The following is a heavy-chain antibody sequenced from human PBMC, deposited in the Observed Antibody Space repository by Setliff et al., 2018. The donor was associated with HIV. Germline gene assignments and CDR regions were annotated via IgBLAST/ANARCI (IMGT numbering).Heavy chain of an antibody. D-gene: IGHD2-2*02. J-gene: IGHJ6*03. CDR1: GGSISSHY. CDR2: IYYSGST. Sequence: SETLSLTCTVSGGSISSHYWSWIRQPPGKGLEWIGNIYYSGSTNYNPFLKSRVTISVDTSKNQFSLKLSSVTAADTAVYYCARDRLCSSTSCYSGGDYMDVWGKGTTVTVSS. CDR3: ARDRLCSSTSCYSGGDYMDV. V-gene: IGHV4-59*11.